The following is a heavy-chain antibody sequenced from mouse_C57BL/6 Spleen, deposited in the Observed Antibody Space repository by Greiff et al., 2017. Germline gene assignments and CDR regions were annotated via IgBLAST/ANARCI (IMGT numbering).Heavy chain of an antibody. CDR3: ARDYYGSTFDD. Sequence: EVKLMESGGGLVKPGGSLKLSCAASGFTFSSYAMSWVRQTPEKRLEWVATISDGGSYTYYPDNVKGRFTISRDNAKNNLYLQMSHLKSEDTAMYYCARDYYGSTFDDWGQGTTLTVSS. CDR1: GFTFSSYA. D-gene: IGHD1-1*01. J-gene: IGHJ2*01. V-gene: IGHV5-4*01. CDR2: ISDGGSYT.